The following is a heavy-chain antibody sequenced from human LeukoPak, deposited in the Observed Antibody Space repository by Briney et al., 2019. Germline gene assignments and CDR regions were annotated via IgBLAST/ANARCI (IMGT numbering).Heavy chain of an antibody. CDR3: ARVPRSYYYYYYMDV. V-gene: IGHV4-59*01. Sequence: SSETLSLTCNVSGGSISGYHWSRIRQPPGKGLEWLGYIYYSGSSNYNPSLKSRVTMSADTSKNQFSLKLSSVTAADTAVYYCARVPRSYYYYYYMDVWGKGTTVTVSS. CDR2: IYYSGSS. CDR1: GGSISGYH. J-gene: IGHJ6*03.